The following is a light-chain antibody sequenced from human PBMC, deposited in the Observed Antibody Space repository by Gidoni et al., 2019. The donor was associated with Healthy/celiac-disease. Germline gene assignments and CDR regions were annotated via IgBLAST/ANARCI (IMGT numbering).Light chain of an antibody. CDR1: QSVSSY. CDR2: DAS. J-gene: IGKJ4*01. V-gene: IGKV3-11*01. CDR3: QQRSNWPPT. Sequence: EIVLTQSPATLSLSPGERATLSCRASQSVSSYLAWYQPKPGQAPRLLIYDASNRATGIPARFSGSGYGTDFTLTISSLEPEDFAVYYCQQRSNWPPTFGGGTKVEIK.